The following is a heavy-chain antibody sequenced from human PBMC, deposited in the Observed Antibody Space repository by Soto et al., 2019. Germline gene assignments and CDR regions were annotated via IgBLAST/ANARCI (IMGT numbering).Heavy chain of an antibody. CDR1: GGPINSNNR. CDR3: ARVPDR. Sequence: SETLSLTCTISGGPINSNNRWSWVRQPPGKGLEWIGEIYHTGSTNYNPSLKSRVLISVDKSQNQFFLKLTSVTAADTAVYYCARVPDRWGQGTLVTVSS. J-gene: IGHJ5*02. D-gene: IGHD2-2*01. V-gene: IGHV4-4*02. CDR2: IYHTGST.